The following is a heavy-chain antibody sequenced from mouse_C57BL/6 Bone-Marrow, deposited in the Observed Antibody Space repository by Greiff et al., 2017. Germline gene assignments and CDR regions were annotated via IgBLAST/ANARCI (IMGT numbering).Heavy chain of an antibody. J-gene: IGHJ1*03. Sequence: VQLQQSGAELVRPGTSVKMSCKASGYTFTNYWIGWAKQRPGHGLEWIGEIYPGGGYTNYNEKFKGKATLTADKSSSTAYMQFSSLTSEDSAIYYCARSGYYGISYGYFDVWGTGTTVTVSS. CDR3: ARSGYYGISYGYFDV. D-gene: IGHD1-1*01. CDR1: GYTFTNYW. V-gene: IGHV1-63*01. CDR2: IYPGGGYT.